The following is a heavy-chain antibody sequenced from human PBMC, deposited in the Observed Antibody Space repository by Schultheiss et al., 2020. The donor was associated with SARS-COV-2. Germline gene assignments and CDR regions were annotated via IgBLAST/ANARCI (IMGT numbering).Heavy chain of an antibody. D-gene: IGHD6-13*01. CDR2: INHSGST. V-gene: IGHV4-34*01. CDR1: GGSISSYY. J-gene: IGHJ4*02. CDR3: ARAGAAARPFDY. Sequence: SETLSLTCTVSGGSISSYYWSWIRQPPGKGLEWIGEINHSGSTNYNPSLKSRVTISVDTSKNQFSLKLSSVTAADTAVYYCARAGAAARPFDYWGQGTLVTVSS.